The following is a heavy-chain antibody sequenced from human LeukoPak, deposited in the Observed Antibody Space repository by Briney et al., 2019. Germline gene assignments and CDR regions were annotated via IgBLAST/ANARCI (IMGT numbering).Heavy chain of an antibody. CDR2: IYYSGDT. J-gene: IGHJ4*02. CDR1: GGSISSGSYY. D-gene: IGHD6-13*01. CDR3: ARDRQQLVRGDYFDY. V-gene: IGHV4-39*07. Sequence: SEALSLTCTVSGGSISSGSYYWGWIRQPPGKGLEWIGSIYYSGDTYYYPSLKSRVTISVDTSKNQFSLKLSSVTAADTALYYCARDRQQLVRGDYFDYWGQGTLVTVSS.